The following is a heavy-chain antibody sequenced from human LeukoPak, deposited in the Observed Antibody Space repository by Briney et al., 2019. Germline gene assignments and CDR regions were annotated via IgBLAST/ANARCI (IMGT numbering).Heavy chain of an antibody. CDR1: GGSISSYY. Sequence: SETLSLTCTVSGGSISSYYWSWIRQPAGKGLEWIGRIYITGSTNYNPSLKSRLTISLDTSKNQFSLTLSSVTAADTAVYYCARLQYYYDSNGYYSLYYFDYWGQGTVVTVSS. D-gene: IGHD3-22*01. V-gene: IGHV4-4*07. J-gene: IGHJ4*02. CDR3: ARLQYYYDSNGYYSLYYFDY. CDR2: IYITGST.